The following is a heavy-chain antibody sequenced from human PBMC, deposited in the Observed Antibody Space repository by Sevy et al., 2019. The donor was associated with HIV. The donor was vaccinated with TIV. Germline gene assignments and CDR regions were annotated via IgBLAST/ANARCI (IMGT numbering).Heavy chain of an antibody. CDR2: IGDSGRNT. CDR1: GFTFSSYA. Sequence: GGSLRLSCAVSGFTFSSYAMSWVRQAPGKGLEWVSAIGDSGRNTYYADSVKGRFTISRDNSKNTLYLQLNSLRAEDTAVYYCAKDEGRPRGYRGYELVAGRCDYWGQGTLVTVSS. V-gene: IGHV3-23*01. D-gene: IGHD5-12*01. CDR3: AKDEGRPRGYRGYELVAGRCDY. J-gene: IGHJ4*02.